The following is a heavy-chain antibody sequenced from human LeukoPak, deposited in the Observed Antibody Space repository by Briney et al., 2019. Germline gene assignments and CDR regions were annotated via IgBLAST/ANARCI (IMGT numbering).Heavy chain of an antibody. V-gene: IGHV3-7*03. CDR1: GFTFSSYW. CDR2: INHNGNVN. J-gene: IGHJ5*02. CDR3: ARDLPHCTNGVCYRGPDNWFDP. D-gene: IGHD2-8*01. Sequence: AGGSLRLSCAASGFTFSSYWMNWARQAPGKGLEWVASINHNGNVNYYVDSVKGRFTISRDNAKNSLYLQMSNLRAEDTAVYYCARDLPHCTNGVCYRGPDNWFDPWGQGTLVTVSS.